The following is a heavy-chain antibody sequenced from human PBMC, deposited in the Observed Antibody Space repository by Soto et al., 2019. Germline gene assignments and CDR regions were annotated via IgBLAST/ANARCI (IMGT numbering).Heavy chain of an antibody. Sequence: QVQLVQSGAEVKKTGASVRVSCKASGYIFAIYHISWVRQAPGQGLEWMGWINVYSGKTNYAQKVQGRVTMTTDTSTSTAYMELRSLRADDTAVYYCARVTPSGDNDYWGQGTLVTVSS. CDR3: ARVTPSGDNDY. D-gene: IGHD6-19*01. J-gene: IGHJ4*02. CDR1: GYIFAIYH. CDR2: INVYSGKT. V-gene: IGHV1-18*04.